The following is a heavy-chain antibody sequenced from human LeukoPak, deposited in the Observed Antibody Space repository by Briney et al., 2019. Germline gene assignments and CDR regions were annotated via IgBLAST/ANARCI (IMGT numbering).Heavy chain of an antibody. D-gene: IGHD3-10*01. V-gene: IGHV1-69*13. CDR2: IIPIFGTA. CDR1: GYTFTGYY. J-gene: IGHJ5*02. CDR3: AKPYGSGSYSPFDP. Sequence: GASVKVSCKASGYTFTGYYMHWVRQAPGQGLEWMGGIIPIFGTANYAQKFRGRVTITADESTSTAYMELSSLRSEDTAVYYCAKPYGSGSYSPFDPWGQGTLVTVSS.